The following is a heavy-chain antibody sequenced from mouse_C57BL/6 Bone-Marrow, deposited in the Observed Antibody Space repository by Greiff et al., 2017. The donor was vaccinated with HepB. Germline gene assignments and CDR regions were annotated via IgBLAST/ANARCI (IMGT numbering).Heavy chain of an antibody. D-gene: IGHD2-2*01. J-gene: IGHJ1*03. Sequence: EVSLVESEGGLLQPGRSMKLSCTASGFTFSDYSMAWVRQVPVKGLEWVANINYDGSSTYYLDSLKSRFIISRDNAKNILYLQMSSLKSEDTATYYCAREWFYWYFDVWGTGTTVTVSS. CDR3: AREWFYWYFDV. CDR2: INYDGSST. V-gene: IGHV5-16*01. CDR1: GFTFSDYS.